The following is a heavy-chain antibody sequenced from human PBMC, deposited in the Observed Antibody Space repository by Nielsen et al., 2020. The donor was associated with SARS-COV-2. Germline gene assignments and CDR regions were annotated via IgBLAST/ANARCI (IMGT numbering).Heavy chain of an antibody. D-gene: IGHD6-13*01. CDR1: GGSISSSNW. CDR2: IYHSGST. CDR3: AGSSSWYAYYYGMDV. V-gene: IGHV4-4*02. J-gene: IGHJ6*02. Sequence: GSLRLSCAVSGGSISSSNWWSWVRQPPGKGLEWIGEIYHSGSTNYNPSLKSRVTISVDKSKNQFSLKLSSVTAADTAVYYCAGSSSWYAYYYGMDVWGQGTTVTVSS.